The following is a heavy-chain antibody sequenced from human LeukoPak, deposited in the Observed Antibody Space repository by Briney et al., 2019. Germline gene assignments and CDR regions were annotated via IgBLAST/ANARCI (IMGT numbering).Heavy chain of an antibody. V-gene: IGHV4-59*01. D-gene: IGHD2-15*01. Sequence: SETLSLTCTVSGGSISSYYWSWIRQPPGKGLEWIGYIYYSGSTNYNPSLKSRVTISVDTSKNQFSLKLSSETAADMAVYYCAREGHYCSGGSCYSRWFDPWGQGTLVTVSS. CDR3: AREGHYCSGGSCYSRWFDP. J-gene: IGHJ5*02. CDR1: GGSISSYY. CDR2: IYYSGST.